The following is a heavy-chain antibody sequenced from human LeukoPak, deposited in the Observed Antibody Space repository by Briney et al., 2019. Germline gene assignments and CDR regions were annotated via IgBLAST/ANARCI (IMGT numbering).Heavy chain of an antibody. D-gene: IGHD3-22*01. Sequence: PSETLSLTCTVSGGSISSYYWSWIRQPAGKGLEWIGRIYTSGSTNYNPSLKSRVPMSVDTSKNQFSLKLSSVTAADTAVYYCARGGAYYYDSSGYYYAHQLNYWGQGTLVTVSS. CDR2: IYTSGST. CDR3: ARGGAYYYDSSGYYYAHQLNY. J-gene: IGHJ4*02. CDR1: GGSISSYY. V-gene: IGHV4-4*07.